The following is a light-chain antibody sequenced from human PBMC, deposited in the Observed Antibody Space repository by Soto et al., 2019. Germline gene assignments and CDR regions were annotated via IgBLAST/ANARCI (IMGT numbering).Light chain of an antibody. CDR1: QSVGSRT. J-gene: IGKJ1*01. CDR2: GAS. V-gene: IGKV3-20*01. CDR3: HHYAST. Sequence: EIVLTQSPGTLSLSPGERATLSCRASQSVGSRTLAWYQRKPGQAPRLLIYGASTRATGIPDRFSGSGSGTDFTLTISRLEPEDFAVYFCHHYASTFGQGTKVDIK.